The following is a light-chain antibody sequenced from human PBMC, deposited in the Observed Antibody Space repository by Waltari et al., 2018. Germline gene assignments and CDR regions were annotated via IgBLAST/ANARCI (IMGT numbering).Light chain of an antibody. Sequence: DIQMTQTPSPLSASVGDRVTITCRASQSISRHFNWYQQKPGKDPKVLIYAASSLQSGVPSRFSGGGSGTDFTLTISSLQPEDFATYWCQQSYSTPLTFGGGTKVEIK. CDR3: QQSYSTPLT. CDR1: QSISRH. V-gene: IGKV1-39*01. CDR2: AAS. J-gene: IGKJ4*01.